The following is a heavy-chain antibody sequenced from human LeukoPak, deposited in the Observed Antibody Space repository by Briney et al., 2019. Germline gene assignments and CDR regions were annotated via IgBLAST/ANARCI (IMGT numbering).Heavy chain of an antibody. D-gene: IGHD3-22*01. V-gene: IGHV3-23*01. CDR3: AKSHYDSSGYYDY. CDR2: ISGSGGST. CDR1: GFTFSSYA. Sequence: PGGSLRLPCAASGFTFSSYAMSWVRQAPGKGLEWVSAISGSGGSTYYADSVKGRFTISRDNSKNTLYLQMNSLRAEDTAVYYCAKSHYDSSGYYDYWGQGTLVTVSS. J-gene: IGHJ4*02.